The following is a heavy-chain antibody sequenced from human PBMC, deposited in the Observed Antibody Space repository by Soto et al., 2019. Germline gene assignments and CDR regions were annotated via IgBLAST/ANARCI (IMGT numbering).Heavy chain of an antibody. J-gene: IGHJ6*02. CDR1: GGTFSSYA. D-gene: IGHD2-21*01. V-gene: IGHV1-69*13. Sequence: SVKVSCKASGGTFSSYAISWVRQAPGQGLEWMGGIIPIFGTANYAQKFQGRVTITADESTSTAYMELSSLRSEDTAVYYCASVAGGAHYYYYGMDVWGQGTTVTVSS. CDR3: ASVAGGAHYYYYGMDV. CDR2: IIPIFGTA.